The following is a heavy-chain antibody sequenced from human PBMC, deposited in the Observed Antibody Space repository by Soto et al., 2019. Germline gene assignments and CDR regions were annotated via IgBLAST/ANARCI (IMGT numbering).Heavy chain of an antibody. CDR1: GFTFSSYG. J-gene: IGHJ4*02. CDR3: AKDMPYYYDSSGYFFGESNPDY. V-gene: IGHV3-30*18. Sequence: PGGSLRLSCAASGFTFSSYGMHWVRQAPGKGLEWVAVISYDGSNKYYADSVKGRFTISRDNSKNTLYLQMNSLRAEDTAVYYCAKDMPYYYDSSGYFFGESNPDYWGQGTLVTVSS. D-gene: IGHD3-22*01. CDR2: ISYDGSNK.